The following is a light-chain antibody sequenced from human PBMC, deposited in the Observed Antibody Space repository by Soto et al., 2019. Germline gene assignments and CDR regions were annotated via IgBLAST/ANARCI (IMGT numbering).Light chain of an antibody. CDR1: SSDIGGYNF. CDR2: DVS. V-gene: IGLV2-14*01. CDR3: SSYTSSSRYV. Sequence: QSVLTQPASVSGSPGQSITISCTGTSSDIGGYNFVSWYQQHPGKAPKFMIYDVSIRPSGVSNRFSGSKSGNTASLTISGLQAEDEAEYYCSSYTSSSRYVFGTGTQLTVL. J-gene: IGLJ1*01.